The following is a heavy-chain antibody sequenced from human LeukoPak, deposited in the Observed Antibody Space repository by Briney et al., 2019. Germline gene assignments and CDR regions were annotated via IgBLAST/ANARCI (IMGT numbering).Heavy chain of an antibody. Sequence: SETLSLTCAVYGGSFSGYYWSWIRQPPGKGLEWIGEINHSGSTNYNPSLKSRVTISVDTSKNQFSLKLSSVTAADTAVYHCARESRQWLVPYFDYWGQGTLVTVSS. D-gene: IGHD6-19*01. J-gene: IGHJ4*02. CDR1: GGSFSGYY. V-gene: IGHV4-34*01. CDR2: INHSGST. CDR3: ARESRQWLVPYFDY.